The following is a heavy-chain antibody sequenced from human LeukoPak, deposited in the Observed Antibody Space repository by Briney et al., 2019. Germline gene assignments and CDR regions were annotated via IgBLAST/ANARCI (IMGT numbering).Heavy chain of an antibody. J-gene: IGHJ4*02. CDR1: GFTVSSNY. CDR3: ARRVGDFWSGYPLDY. CDR2: INHSGST. D-gene: IGHD3-3*01. V-gene: IGHV4-34*01. Sequence: GSLRLSCAASGFTVSSNYMSWIRQPPGKGLEWIGEINHSGSTNYNPSLKSRVTISVDTSKNQFSLKLSSVTAADTAVYYCARRVGDFWSGYPLDYWGQGTLVTVSS.